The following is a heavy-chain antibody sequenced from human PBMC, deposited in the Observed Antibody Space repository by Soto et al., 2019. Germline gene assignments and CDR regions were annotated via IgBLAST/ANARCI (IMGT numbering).Heavy chain of an antibody. CDR1: GGSISSSNW. Sequence: SETLSLTCTVSGGSISSSNWWTWVRQAPGKGLEWIGYIYHSGSTYYNPSLKSRVTISVDRSKNQFSLKLGSVTAADTAVYYCVRVPGPWGQGTLVTVSS. J-gene: IGHJ5*02. CDR3: VRVPGP. V-gene: IGHV4-4*02. CDR2: IYHSGST.